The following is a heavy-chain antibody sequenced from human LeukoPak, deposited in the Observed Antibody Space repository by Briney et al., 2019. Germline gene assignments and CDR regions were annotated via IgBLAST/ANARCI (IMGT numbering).Heavy chain of an antibody. V-gene: IGHV4-39*01. J-gene: IGHJ4*02. CDR1: GGSVSSSTYY. CDR3: ATLDPQWLITN. CDR2: LYYSGST. D-gene: IGHD6-19*01. Sequence: SETLSLTCTVSGGSVSSSTYYWGWIRQPPGKGLEWIGTLYYSGSTSDNPSLKSRVTISVDTSKNQFSLKLSSVTAADTAVYYRATLDPQWLITNWGQGTLVTVSS.